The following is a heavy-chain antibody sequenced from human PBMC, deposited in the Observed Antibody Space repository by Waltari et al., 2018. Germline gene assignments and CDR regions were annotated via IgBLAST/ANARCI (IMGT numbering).Heavy chain of an antibody. CDR1: GGSVSGYH. V-gene: IGHV4-34*01. Sequence: QVQLQQWGAGPLKPSETLSLTCAVYGGSVSGYHWSWIAQPPGKGLEWIGEINHSGSTNYNPSLKSRVTISVDTSKNQFSLKLSSVTAADTAVYYCARGAGSSRRNWFDPWGQGTLVTVSS. J-gene: IGHJ5*02. CDR2: INHSGST. CDR3: ARGAGSSRRNWFDP. D-gene: IGHD6-19*01.